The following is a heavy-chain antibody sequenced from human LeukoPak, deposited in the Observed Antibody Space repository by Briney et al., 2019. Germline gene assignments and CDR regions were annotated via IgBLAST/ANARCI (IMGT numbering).Heavy chain of an antibody. CDR2: IYYSGST. D-gene: IGHD5-18*01. CDR3: ARKRGGIQLWSSRATPFFDY. Sequence: SETLSLTCTVSGGSVSSGSYYWSWIRQPPGKGLEWIGYIYYSGSTNYNPSLKSRVTISVDTSKNQFSLKLSSVTAADTAVYYWARKRGGIQLWSSRATPFFDYWGQETLVTVSS. V-gene: IGHV4-61*01. J-gene: IGHJ4*02. CDR1: GGSVSSGSYY.